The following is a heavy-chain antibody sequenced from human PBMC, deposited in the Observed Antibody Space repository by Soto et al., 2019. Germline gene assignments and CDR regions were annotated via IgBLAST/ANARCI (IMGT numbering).Heavy chain of an antibody. CDR3: ARDDLGGAYDLWH. CDR1: GFLVTNFF. CDR2: ISSDGVT. D-gene: IGHD3-3*01. Sequence: EMQLIESGGGLVQPGGSLRLSCAASGFLVTNFFMTWVRQAPGKGLEWVSVISSDGVTYYADSAKGRFIISRDISKNTLYLQMSTLRADDAGVYYCARDDLGGAYDLWHGGQGIRVTVSS. J-gene: IGHJ4*02. V-gene: IGHV3-66*01.